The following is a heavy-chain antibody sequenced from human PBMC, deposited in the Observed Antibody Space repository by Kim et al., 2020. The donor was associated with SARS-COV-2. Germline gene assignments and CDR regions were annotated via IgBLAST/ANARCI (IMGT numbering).Heavy chain of an antibody. Sequence: PSLKRRVTISVDTSKNRFSLKLSSVTAADTAVYYCARITIFGDRKYYFDYWGQGTLVTVSS. J-gene: IGHJ4*02. D-gene: IGHD3-3*01. CDR3: ARITIFGDRKYYFDY. V-gene: IGHV4-34*01.